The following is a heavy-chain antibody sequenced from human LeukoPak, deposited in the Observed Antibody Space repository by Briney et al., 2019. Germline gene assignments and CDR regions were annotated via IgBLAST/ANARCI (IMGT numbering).Heavy chain of an antibody. CDR3: ARQGIAVAAPFDY. CDR1: GGSISSYY. J-gene: IGHJ4*02. D-gene: IGHD6-19*01. Sequence: SETLSLTCTVSGGSISSYYWSWIRQPPGKGLEWIGYIYYSGSTNYSPSLKSRVTISVDTSKNQFSLKLSSVTAADTAVYYCARQGIAVAAPFDYWGQGTLVTVSS. V-gene: IGHV4-59*08. CDR2: IYYSGST.